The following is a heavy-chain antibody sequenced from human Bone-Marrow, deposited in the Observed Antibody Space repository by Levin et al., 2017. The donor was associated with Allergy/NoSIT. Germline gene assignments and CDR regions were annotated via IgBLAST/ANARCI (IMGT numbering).Heavy chain of an antibody. CDR2: ISTSSDYS. D-gene: IGHD3-9*01. J-gene: IGHJ4*02. CDR3: VRAAPRGRPKIVLRYFDWQVDALYFDL. CDR1: GFTFSDYY. Sequence: AGGSLRLSCVASGFTFSDYYMTWVRQAPGAGLEWISYISTSSDYSTYAESVKGRFTVSRDNDQNSLFLHMSSVRVEGPAMYFCVRAAPRGRPKIVLRYFDWQVDALYFDLWGQGALVTVSS. V-gene: IGHV3-11*05.